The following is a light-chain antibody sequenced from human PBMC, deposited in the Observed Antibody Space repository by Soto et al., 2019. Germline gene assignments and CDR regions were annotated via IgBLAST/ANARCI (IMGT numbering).Light chain of an antibody. J-gene: IGKJ2*01. V-gene: IGKV1-39*01. CDR2: AAS. CDR3: QQGSRRPHA. CDR1: QSISTS. Sequence: DIQMTQSPSSLSASVGDRVTITCRAGQSISTSLSWYLQRPGKAPKLLIYAASTLKSGVPSSLSGCGSGTDFTLTISSLQPEDLATYYCQQGSRRPHAFGQGTKLEMK.